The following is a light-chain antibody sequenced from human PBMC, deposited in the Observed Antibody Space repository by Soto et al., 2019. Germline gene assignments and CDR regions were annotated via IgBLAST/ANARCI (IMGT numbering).Light chain of an antibody. V-gene: IGLV2-14*01. CDR3: SSYTPKSSRI. CDR1: MRDVGAYNL. CDR2: EVR. Sequence: QSALTQPASVSGSPGQSITISCAGTMRDVGAYNLVSWYQQHPGRAPPLIIYEVRNRPSGISFRFSGSKSGNTTSLTISGLQAEGEADYYCSSYTPKSSRIFGGGTKVTVL. J-gene: IGLJ2*01.